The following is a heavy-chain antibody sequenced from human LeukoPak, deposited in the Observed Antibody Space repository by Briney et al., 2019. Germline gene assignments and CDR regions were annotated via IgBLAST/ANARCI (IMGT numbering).Heavy chain of an antibody. J-gene: IGHJ5*02. V-gene: IGHV3-30*02. D-gene: IGHD1-7*01. CDR3: ARFKYNWNYGRQNWFDP. Sequence: PGGSLRLSCAASGFTFSSYGMHWVRQAPGKGLEWVAFIRYDGSNKYYTDSVKGRLTISRDNYKNTLYLQMNSLRAEDTAVYYCARFKYNWNYGRQNWFDPWGQGTLVTVSS. CDR1: GFTFSSYG. CDR2: IRYDGSNK.